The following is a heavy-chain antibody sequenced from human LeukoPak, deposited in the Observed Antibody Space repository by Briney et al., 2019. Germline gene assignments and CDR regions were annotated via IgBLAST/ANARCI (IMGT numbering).Heavy chain of an antibody. V-gene: IGHV3-21*01. Sequence: GGPLRLSCAASGFPFSSYSMNWLRQAPGKGLEWVSSISSSSSYLYYADSVKGRFTISRDNAKNSLYLQMNSQRAVDTAVYYCARVEGGYLYWGQGTLVTVSS. J-gene: IGHJ4*02. D-gene: IGHD5-12*01. CDR2: ISSSSSYL. CDR1: GFPFSSYS. CDR3: ARVEGGYLY.